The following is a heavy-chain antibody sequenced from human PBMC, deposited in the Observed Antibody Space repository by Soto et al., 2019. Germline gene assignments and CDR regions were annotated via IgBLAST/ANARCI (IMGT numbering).Heavy chain of an antibody. CDR1: RYIFTAYF. V-gene: IGHV1-2*02. Sequence: QVQLVQSGAEVKKPGASVKVSCKAPRYIFTAYFMHWVRQAPGQGLEWMGWINPNNGATNYGLSFQGRVTMTRDTSISTAYIELSSLRSDGTAVYYCASHDPGARFDPWGQGTLVIVSS. CDR2: INPNNGAT. J-gene: IGHJ5*02. D-gene: IGHD1-1*01. CDR3: ASHDPGARFDP.